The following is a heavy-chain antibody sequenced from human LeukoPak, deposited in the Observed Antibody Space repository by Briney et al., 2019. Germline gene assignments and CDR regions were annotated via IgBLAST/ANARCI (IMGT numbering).Heavy chain of an antibody. CDR2: INWNRGSA. CDR1: GFTFDDYG. Sequence: PGGSLRLSCAASGFTFDDYGMSWVRQAPGKGLGWGSGINWNRGSAGYADSVKGRFTISRDNAKTSLYLQMNSLRAEDTALYYCARVGSSGYLSWFDPWGQGTLVTVSS. D-gene: IGHD3-22*01. CDR3: ARVGSSGYLSWFDP. V-gene: IGHV3-20*04. J-gene: IGHJ5*02.